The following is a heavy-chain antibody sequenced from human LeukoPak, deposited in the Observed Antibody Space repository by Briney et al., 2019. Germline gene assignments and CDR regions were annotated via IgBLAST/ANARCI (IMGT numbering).Heavy chain of an antibody. D-gene: IGHD3-22*01. V-gene: IGHV4-61*02. CDR3: ARGDYYDSSGSLDY. CDR1: GGSISSGSYY. J-gene: IGHJ4*02. Sequence: SETLSLTCTVSGGSISSGSYYWSWIRQSAEKGLEWIGRIYTSGTTNYNPSLQSRVTISVDTSKNQFSLKLSSVTAADTAVYYCARGDYYDSSGSLDYWGQGTLVTVSS. CDR2: IYTSGTT.